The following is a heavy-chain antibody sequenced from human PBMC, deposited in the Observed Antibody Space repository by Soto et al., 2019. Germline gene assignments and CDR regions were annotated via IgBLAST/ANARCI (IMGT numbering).Heavy chain of an antibody. CDR1: GGSISSYY. V-gene: IGHV4-59*08. D-gene: IGHD3-3*01. CDR3: GRHIYYDFEWWFDP. Sequence: SETLSLTCTVSGGSISSYYWSWIRQPPGKGLEWIGYIYYSGSTNYNPSLKSRVTISVDTSKNQFSLKLSSVTAADTAVYYCGRHIYYDFEWWFDPWGQGTLVTVSS. J-gene: IGHJ5*02. CDR2: IYYSGST.